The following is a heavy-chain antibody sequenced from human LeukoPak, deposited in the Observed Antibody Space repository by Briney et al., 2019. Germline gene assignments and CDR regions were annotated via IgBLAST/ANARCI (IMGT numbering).Heavy chain of an antibody. J-gene: IGHJ1*01. CDR1: GFTFSSYA. CDR3: AKVLLAYSGSYYRAEYFQH. D-gene: IGHD1-26*01. CDR2: ISGSGGST. Sequence: GGSLRLSCAASGFTFSSYAMSWVRQAPGKGLEWVSAISGSGGSTYYAASVKGRFTISRDNSKNTLYLQMNSLRAEDTAVYYCAKVLLAYSGSYYRAEYFQHWGQGTLVTVSS. V-gene: IGHV3-23*01.